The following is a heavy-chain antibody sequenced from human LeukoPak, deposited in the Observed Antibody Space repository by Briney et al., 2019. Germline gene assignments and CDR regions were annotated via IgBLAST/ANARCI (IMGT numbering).Heavy chain of an antibody. CDR1: GFTFSSYG. CDR3: ARGYCSGGSCYSIPFDY. Sequence: GGSLRLSCAASGFTFSSYGMHWVRQAPGKGLEWVSAISGSGGSTYYADSVKGRFTISRDNSKNTLYLQMNSLRAEDTAVYYCARGYCSGGSCYSIPFDYWGQGTLVTVSS. D-gene: IGHD2-15*01. V-gene: IGHV3-23*01. J-gene: IGHJ4*02. CDR2: ISGSGGST.